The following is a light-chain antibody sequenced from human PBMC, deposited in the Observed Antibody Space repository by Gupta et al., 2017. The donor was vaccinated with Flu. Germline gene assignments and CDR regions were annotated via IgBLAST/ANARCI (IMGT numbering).Light chain of an antibody. CDR1: TSNIGSNI. V-gene: IGLV1-44*01. Sequence: QSVLTQPPSASGTPGQRVTISCSGGTSNIGSNIVSWFQQLPGTAPRLVIYSNNERPSGVPDRFSGSKSGTSASLAISGLQSEDEADFYCAAWDDSLNGWVFGGGTKLTGL. CDR3: AAWDDSLNGWV. CDR2: SNN. J-gene: IGLJ3*02.